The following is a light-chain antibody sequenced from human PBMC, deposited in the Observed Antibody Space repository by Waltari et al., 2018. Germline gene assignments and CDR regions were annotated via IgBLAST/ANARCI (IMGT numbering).Light chain of an antibody. CDR3: CSYAGSYTYVV. CDR1: SSDVGGYNY. Sequence: QSALTQPRSVSGSPGQSVTISCTGTSSDVGGYNYVSWYQQHPGKAHKLMIYDVNKRPSGVPDRFSGSKSGNTASLTISGLQAEDEADYHCCSYAGSYTYVVFGGGTKLTVL. J-gene: IGLJ2*01. V-gene: IGLV2-11*01. CDR2: DVN.